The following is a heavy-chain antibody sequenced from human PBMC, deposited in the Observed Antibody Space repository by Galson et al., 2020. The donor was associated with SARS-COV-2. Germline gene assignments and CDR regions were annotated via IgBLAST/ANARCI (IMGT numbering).Heavy chain of an antibody. Sequence: ASETLSLTCTVSGGSIRRDYWSWIRQPPGKRLEWIGYIYFSGPTNYNPSLMSRVTISVDTSKNQFSLNLSSVSAADTAVYYCARGGSYVRNWFDPWGQGTLVTVSS. D-gene: IGHD1-26*01. J-gene: IGHJ5*02. V-gene: IGHV4-59*01. CDR1: GGSIRRDY. CDR3: ARGGSYVRNWFDP. CDR2: IYFSGPT.